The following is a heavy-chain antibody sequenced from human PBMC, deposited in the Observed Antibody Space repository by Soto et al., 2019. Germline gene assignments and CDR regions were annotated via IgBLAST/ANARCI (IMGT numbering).Heavy chain of an antibody. D-gene: IGHD3-10*01. V-gene: IGHV3-23*01. CDR2: ISGSGSFT. CDR3: AKIPTGSGSSKFDY. CDR1: GFTFRTSA. Sequence: GGSLRLSCAASGFTFRTSAMNWVRQAPGKGLEWISAISGSGSFTHYADSVRGRFTISRDNSQNQLYLQMNNLRGDDTAMYYCAKIPTGSGSSKFDYWGQGTQVTVSS. J-gene: IGHJ4*02.